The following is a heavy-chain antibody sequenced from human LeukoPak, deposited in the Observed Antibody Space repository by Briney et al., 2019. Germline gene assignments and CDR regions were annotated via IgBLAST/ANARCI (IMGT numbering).Heavy chain of an antibody. CDR2: INPSGGST. V-gene: IGHV1-46*01. CDR3: ARASDDYYDSSGYYLFGY. Sequence: AASVKVSCKASGYTFTSYYMHWVRQAPGQGLEWMGIINPSGGSTSYAQKFQGRVTMTRDMSTSTVYMELSSLRSEDTAVYYCARASDDYYDSSGYYLFGYWGQGTLVTVSS. CDR1: GYTFTSYY. D-gene: IGHD3-22*01. J-gene: IGHJ4*02.